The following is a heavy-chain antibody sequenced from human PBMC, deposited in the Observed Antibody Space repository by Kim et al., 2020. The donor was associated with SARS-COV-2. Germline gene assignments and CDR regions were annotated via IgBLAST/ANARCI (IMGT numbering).Heavy chain of an antibody. J-gene: IGHJ4*02. CDR2: IWYDGSHK. CDR3: ARAKPTGFYFDY. D-gene: IGHD4-17*01. Sequence: GGSLRLSYAASEFTFSNFGMSWVRQAPGKGLEWVAAIWYDGSHKYYADSVRVRFTISRDNSRNTLYLQMNSLRVEDTAVYYCARAKPTGFYFDYWGQGTLVTVSS. V-gene: IGHV3-33*01. CDR1: EFTFSNFG.